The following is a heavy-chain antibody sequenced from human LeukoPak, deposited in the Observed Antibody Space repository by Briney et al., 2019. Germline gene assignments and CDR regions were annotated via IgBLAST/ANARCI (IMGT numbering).Heavy chain of an antibody. CDR1: GFTFSSYS. CDR2: ISSSSSYI. D-gene: IGHD1-26*01. V-gene: IGHV3-21*01. CDR3: ARDYYLKNWFDP. J-gene: IGHJ5*02. Sequence: GGSLRLSCAASGFTFSSYSMNWVRQAPGKGLEWVSSISSSSSYIYYADSVKGRFTISRDNAKNSPYLQMNSLRAEDTAVYYCARDYYLKNWFDPWGQGTLVTVSS.